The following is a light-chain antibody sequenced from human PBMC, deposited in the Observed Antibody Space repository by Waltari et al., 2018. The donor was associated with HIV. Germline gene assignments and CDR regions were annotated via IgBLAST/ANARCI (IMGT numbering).Light chain of an antibody. CDR3: ASWDDSLSVV. Sequence: QSALTQPPSASGTPGQRVTNSCSGSSSNIGRNHVYWYLQLPGTAPKLLIYRNNQRPSGVPDRFSGSKSGTSASLAISGLRSEDEADYYCASWDDSLSVVFGGGTKLTVL. CDR1: SSNIGRNH. CDR2: RNN. J-gene: IGLJ2*01. V-gene: IGLV1-47*01.